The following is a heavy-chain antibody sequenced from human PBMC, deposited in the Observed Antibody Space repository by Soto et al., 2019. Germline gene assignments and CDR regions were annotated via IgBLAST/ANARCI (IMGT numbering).Heavy chain of an antibody. J-gene: IGHJ5*02. Sequence: GGSLRLSCAASGFTFSSYGMHWVRQAPGKWLEWVAVIWYDGSNKYYADSVKGRFTISGDNSKNTLYLQMNSLRAEDTAVYYCAKRAHDFWSGYPNWFDPWGQGXLVTVYS. V-gene: IGHV3-33*06. CDR1: GFTFSSYG. CDR3: AKRAHDFWSGYPNWFDP. D-gene: IGHD3-3*01. CDR2: IWYDGSNK.